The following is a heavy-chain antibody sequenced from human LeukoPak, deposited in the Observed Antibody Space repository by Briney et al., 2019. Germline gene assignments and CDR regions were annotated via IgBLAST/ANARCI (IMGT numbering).Heavy chain of an antibody. D-gene: IGHD6-13*01. J-gene: IGHJ4*02. CDR2: ISGSGDST. CDR3: AKDLHRTSNVKIAAAGYDY. Sequence: PGGSLRLSCGASGFTFSSYAMSWVRQAPGKGLEWVSGISGSGDSTYYADSVKGRFTISRDNSKNTLYLQMNSLRVEDTAVYYCAKDLHRTSNVKIAAAGYDYWGQGTLVTVSS. V-gene: IGHV3-23*01. CDR1: GFTFSSYA.